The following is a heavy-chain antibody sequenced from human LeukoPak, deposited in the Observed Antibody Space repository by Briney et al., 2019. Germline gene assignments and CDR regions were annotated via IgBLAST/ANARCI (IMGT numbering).Heavy chain of an antibody. CDR1: GGSISSNNW. J-gene: IGHJ4*02. CDR2: IYHSGSP. D-gene: IGHD1-1*01. V-gene: IGHV4-4*02. Sequence: SGTLSLTCAVSGGSISSNNWWGWVRQPPGKGLEWIGEIYHSGSPNYNPSLKSRVTISVDESRNHFSLNLSSVTAADTAVYYCARVNINNWHSCDYWGQETLVTVSS. CDR3: ARVNINNWHSCDY.